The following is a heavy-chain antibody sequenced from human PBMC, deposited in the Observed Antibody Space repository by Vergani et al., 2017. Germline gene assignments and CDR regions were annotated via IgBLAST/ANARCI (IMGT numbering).Heavy chain of an antibody. CDR2: ISGSGGST. V-gene: IGHV3-23*01. CDR1: GFTFSSYA. D-gene: IGHD5-12*01. CDR3: ARGGYDLEYYYYGMDV. J-gene: IGHJ6*02. Sequence: EVQLLESGGGLVQPGGSLRLSCAASGFTFSSYAMSWVRQAPGKGLEWVSAISGSGGSTYYADSVKRRITISRDTSKNTLYLQMNSLRAEDTAVYYCARGGYDLEYYYYGMDVGGQGTTVTVSS.